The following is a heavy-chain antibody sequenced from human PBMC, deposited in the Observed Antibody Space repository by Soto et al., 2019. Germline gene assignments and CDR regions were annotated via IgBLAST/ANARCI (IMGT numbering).Heavy chain of an antibody. J-gene: IGHJ4*02. CDR1: GFTFSNAW. Sequence: GGSLSLSCAASGFTFSNAWMNWVRQAPGKGLEWVGRIKSKAAGGTTDYAAPVKGRFTISRDDSKNTLYLQMNSLKTEDTAVYYCYEGATIFDYWGQGTLVTVSS. CDR2: IKSKAAGGTT. D-gene: IGHD1-26*01. V-gene: IGHV3-15*01. CDR3: YEGATIFDY.